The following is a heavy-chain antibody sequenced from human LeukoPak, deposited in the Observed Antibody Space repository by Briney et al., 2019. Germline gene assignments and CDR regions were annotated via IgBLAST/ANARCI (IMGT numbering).Heavy chain of an antibody. J-gene: IGHJ4*02. CDR1: GFTVSSYS. D-gene: IGHD3-22*01. CDR3: AGVLHYYDSSGYSY. CDR2: ISSSSSSV. V-gene: IGHV3-21*01. Sequence: GGSLRLSCAASGFTVSSYSMNWVRQAPGKGLEWVSSISSSSSSVYYADSVKGRFTISSDNAKHSLYLQMNSLRAEDTAVYYCAGVLHYYDSSGYSYWGQGTPVTVSS.